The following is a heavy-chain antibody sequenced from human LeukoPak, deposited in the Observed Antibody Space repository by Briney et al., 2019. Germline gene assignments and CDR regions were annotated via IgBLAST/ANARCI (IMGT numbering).Heavy chain of an antibody. CDR3: AKQLGYCSDGSCYFPY. Sequence: GGSLRLSCAASGFTFSDYYMSWIRQAPGKGLEWVSYISSSGSTIYYADSVKGRFTISRDNAKNSLYLQVNSLRAEDTAVYYCAKQLGYCSDGSCYFPYWGQGTLVTVSS. D-gene: IGHD2-15*01. V-gene: IGHV3-11*01. J-gene: IGHJ4*02. CDR1: GFTFSDYY. CDR2: ISSSGSTI.